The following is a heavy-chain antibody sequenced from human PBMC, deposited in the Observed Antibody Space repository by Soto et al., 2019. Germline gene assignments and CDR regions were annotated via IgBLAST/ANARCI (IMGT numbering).Heavy chain of an antibody. J-gene: IGHJ6*02. CDR1: GYTFTSYD. D-gene: IGHD3-3*01. V-gene: IGHV1-8*01. Sequence: ASVKVSCKASGYTFTSYDINWVRQATGQGLEWMGWMNPNSGNTGYAQKFQGRVTMTRNTSISTAYMELSSLRSEDTAVYYCARGPGGVECLFWRWPYYYGMDVWGQGTTVTVSS. CDR3: ARGPGGVECLFWRWPYYYGMDV. CDR2: MNPNSGNT.